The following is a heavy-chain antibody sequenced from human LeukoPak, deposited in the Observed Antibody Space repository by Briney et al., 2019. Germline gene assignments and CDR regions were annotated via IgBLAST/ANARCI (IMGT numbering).Heavy chain of an antibody. Sequence: GGSLRLSCAASGFTFSSYWMSWVRQAPGKGLEWVANIKQDGSEKYYVDSVKGRFTISRDNAKNTLYLQMNSLRAEDTALYYCVRGESRYTGSYGGDYWGQGTLVTVSS. J-gene: IGHJ4*02. CDR2: IKQDGSEK. CDR1: GFTFSSYW. CDR3: VRGESRYTGSYGGDY. D-gene: IGHD1-26*01. V-gene: IGHV3-7*04.